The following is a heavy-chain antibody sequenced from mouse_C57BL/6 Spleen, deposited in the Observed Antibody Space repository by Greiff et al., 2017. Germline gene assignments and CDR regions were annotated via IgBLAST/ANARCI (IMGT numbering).Heavy chain of an antibody. CDR1: GYTFTDYN. CDR3: AKGSYVYAMGN. CDR2: INPNNGGT. V-gene: IGHV1-22*01. Sequence: EVQLQQSGPELVKPGASVKLSCKASGYTFTDYNMHWVKQSHGKSLEWIGYINPNNGGTSYNQKFKGKATLTVNKSSSTAYMERRSLTSEDAAVYYCAKGSYVYAMGNWGQGTSVTVSS. D-gene: IGHD1-1*02. J-gene: IGHJ4*01.